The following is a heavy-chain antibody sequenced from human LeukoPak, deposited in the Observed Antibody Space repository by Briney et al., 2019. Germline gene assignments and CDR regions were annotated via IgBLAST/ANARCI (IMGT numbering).Heavy chain of an antibody. J-gene: IGHJ4*02. CDR3: ASADSSGYYLFDY. CDR1: GYTFTSYA. Sequence: ASVKVSCKASGYTFTSYAMHWVRQAPGQRLEWMGWINAGNGNTKYSQKFQGRVTITRDTSASTAYMELSRLRSDDTAVYYCASADSSGYYLFDYWGQGTLVTVSS. CDR2: INAGNGNT. V-gene: IGHV1-3*01. D-gene: IGHD3-22*01.